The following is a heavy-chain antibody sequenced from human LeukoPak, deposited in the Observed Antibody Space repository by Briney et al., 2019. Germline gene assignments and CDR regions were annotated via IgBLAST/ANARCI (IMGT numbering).Heavy chain of an antibody. CDR3: ARVKAGRSSSWHYYYYMDV. Sequence: GGSLRLSCAASGFTFSNYGMNWVRQAPGKGLEWVSGITANGGTTYYADSVKGRFTISRDNSKNTLYLQMNSLRAEDTAVYYCARVKAGRSSSWHYYYYMDVWGKGTTVTISS. CDR2: ITANGGTT. CDR1: GFTFSNYG. J-gene: IGHJ6*03. V-gene: IGHV3-23*01. D-gene: IGHD6-13*01.